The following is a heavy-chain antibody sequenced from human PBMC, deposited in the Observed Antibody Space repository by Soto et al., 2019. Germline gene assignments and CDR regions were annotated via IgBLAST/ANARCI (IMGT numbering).Heavy chain of an antibody. CDR2: VIPVFNTS. V-gene: IGHV1-69*01. Sequence: QVQLEQSGPEGKRPGTSVKVSCKASGGAFGRYSVSWVRQAPGQGLEWIGGVIPVFNTSNYSLKFQGRVAIFADLSTSSVFMELRSLRSEDTALYYCARGDEMTAVTIFEYWGQGTLVTVSS. CDR3: ARGDEMTAVTIFEY. J-gene: IGHJ4*02. D-gene: IGHD4-17*01. CDR1: GGAFGRYS.